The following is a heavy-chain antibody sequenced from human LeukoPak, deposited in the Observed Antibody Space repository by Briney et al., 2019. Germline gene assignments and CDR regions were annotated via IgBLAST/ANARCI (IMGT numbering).Heavy chain of an antibody. Sequence: GASVKVSCKASGYSFTSYFIHWVRQAPGQGLEWMGIINPNGGSTGCAQKFQGRVSMSRDTSTSTVYMELSSLRSEDTAVYYCVREGGGDRGRAFDMWGQGTMVTVSS. CDR2: INPNGGST. D-gene: IGHD2-21*02. J-gene: IGHJ3*02. V-gene: IGHV1-46*01. CDR1: GYSFTSYF. CDR3: VREGGGDRGRAFDM.